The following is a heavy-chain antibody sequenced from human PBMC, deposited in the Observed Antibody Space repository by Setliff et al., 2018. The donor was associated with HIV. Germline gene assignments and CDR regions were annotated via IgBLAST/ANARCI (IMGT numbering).Heavy chain of an antibody. J-gene: IGHJ5*02. CDR3: ARHSGVASPHWFDP. Sequence: PSETLSLTCTVSGGSISGHYWSWIRQPPGRGLEWIGYIYSSGSTNFNPPLQSRVTISVDTSKNQFSLKLSSVTAADTAVSYCARHSGVASPHWFDPWGQGTLVTVSS. D-gene: IGHD3-10*01. CDR2: IYSSGST. V-gene: IGHV4-4*09. CDR1: GGSISGHY.